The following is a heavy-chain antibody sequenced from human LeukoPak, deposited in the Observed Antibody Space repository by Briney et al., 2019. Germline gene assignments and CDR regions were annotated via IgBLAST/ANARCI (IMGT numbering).Heavy chain of an antibody. CDR2: MNPNSGNT. J-gene: IGHJ6*02. CDR3: ARGGWGSGWYENGMDV. V-gene: IGHV1-8*01. D-gene: IGHD6-19*01. Sequence: GASVKVSCKASGYTFTSYDINWVRQATGQGLEWMGWMNPNSGNTGYAQKFQGRVTMTRNTSISTAYIELSSLRSEDTAVYYCARGGWGSGWYENGMDVWGQGTTVTVSS. CDR1: GYTFTSYD.